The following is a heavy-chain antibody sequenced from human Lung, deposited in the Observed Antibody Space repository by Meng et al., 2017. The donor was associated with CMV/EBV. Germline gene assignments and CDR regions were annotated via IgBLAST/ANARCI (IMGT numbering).Heavy chain of an antibody. J-gene: IGHJ4*02. CDR2: IRHDGTNK. Sequence: GGSXKIXCAASGFTFDNYGMPWVRQTPGKGLEWVAFIRHDGTNKYYGDSVKGRFTISRDNSKNTVYLQMNSLRPEETAIYYCAKDVLLFGGANAYFDYWGQGTLVTVSS. V-gene: IGHV3-30*02. CDR1: GFTFDNYG. CDR3: AKDVLLFGGANAYFDY. D-gene: IGHD3-16*01.